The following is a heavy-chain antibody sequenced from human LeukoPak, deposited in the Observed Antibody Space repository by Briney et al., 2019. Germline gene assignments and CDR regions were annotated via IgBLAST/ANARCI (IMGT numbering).Heavy chain of an antibody. CDR2: IYPGDSDT. CDR1: GYSFTSYW. Sequence: GESLKISCKGSGYSFTSYWIGWVRQMPGKGLEWMGIIYPGDSDTRYSPSFQGQVTISADKSISTAYLQWSSLKASDTAMYYCASHSGSYHNPRHYYYYYMDVWGKGTTVTVSS. CDR3: ASHSGSYHNPRHYYYYYMDV. J-gene: IGHJ6*03. D-gene: IGHD1-26*01. V-gene: IGHV5-51*01.